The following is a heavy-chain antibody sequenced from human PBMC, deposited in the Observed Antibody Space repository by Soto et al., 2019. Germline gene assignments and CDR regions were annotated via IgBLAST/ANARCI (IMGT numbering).Heavy chain of an antibody. Sequence: AASVKVSCKASGGTFSSYAISWVRQAPGQGLEWMGGIIPIFGTANYAQKFQGRVTITADKSTSTAYMELSSLRSEDTAVYYCARGSAMAQGWFDPWGQGTLVTVSS. V-gene: IGHV1-69*06. CDR3: ARGSAMAQGWFDP. CDR2: IIPIFGTA. D-gene: IGHD5-18*01. J-gene: IGHJ5*02. CDR1: GGTFSSYA.